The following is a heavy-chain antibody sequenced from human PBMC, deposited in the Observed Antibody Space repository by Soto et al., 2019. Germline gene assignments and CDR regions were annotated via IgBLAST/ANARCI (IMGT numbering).Heavy chain of an antibody. Sequence: QVQLVQSGSEVKKPGASVKVSCKASGYTFTNYGITWVRQAPGQGLEWMGWISLYNPTNYAQKFQGRVTMTADTSTNTAYMELRSLRSDDTAVYFCARDLRVLGLPNGLDPWGQGTLVTVSS. CDR3: ARDLRVLGLPNGLDP. J-gene: IGHJ5*02. V-gene: IGHV1-18*01. D-gene: IGHD3-16*01. CDR2: ISLYNPT. CDR1: GYTFTNYG.